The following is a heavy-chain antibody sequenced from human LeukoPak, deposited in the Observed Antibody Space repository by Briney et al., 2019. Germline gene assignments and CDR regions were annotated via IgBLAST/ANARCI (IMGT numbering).Heavy chain of an antibody. J-gene: IGHJ6*02. CDR3: ARDWAGIAVGYGMDV. CDR1: GFTFSSYA. CDR2: ISYDGSNK. Sequence: GGSLRLSCAASGFTFSSYAMHWVRQAPGKGLEWVAVISYDGSNKYYADSVKGRFTISRDNSKNTLYLQMNSLRAEDTAVYYCARDWAGIAVGYGMDVWGQGTTVTVSS. V-gene: IGHV3-30-3*01. D-gene: IGHD6-19*01.